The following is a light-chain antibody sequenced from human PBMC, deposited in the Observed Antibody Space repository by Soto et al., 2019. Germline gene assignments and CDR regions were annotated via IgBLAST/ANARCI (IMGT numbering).Light chain of an antibody. CDR1: SSNIGNNP. CDR2: SNN. V-gene: IGLV1-44*01. Sequence: QPVLTQPPSASGTPGQRVTISCSGSSSNIGNNPVNWYQQLPRKAPKLLIHSNNERPSGVPDRFSGSKSGTSASLAISGLQSDDEADYSCSAWDDGLKGPVFGGGTKLTVL. J-gene: IGLJ3*02. CDR3: SAWDDGLKGPV.